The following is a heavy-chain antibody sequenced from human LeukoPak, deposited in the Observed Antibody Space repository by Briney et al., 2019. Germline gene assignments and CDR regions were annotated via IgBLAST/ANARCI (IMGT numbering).Heavy chain of an antibody. CDR3: AKVYYDSSAYYPDYFQH. J-gene: IGHJ1*01. CDR1: GFTFSSYA. V-gene: IGHV3-23*01. CDR2: ISGSGGSA. Sequence: GGSLRLSCAASGFTFSSYAMSWVRQAPGKGLEWVSAISGSGGSAYYADSVKGRFTISRDKSNNTLYLQMNSLRDEDTALYYCAKVYYDSSAYYPDYFQHWGQGTLVSVSS. D-gene: IGHD3-22*01.